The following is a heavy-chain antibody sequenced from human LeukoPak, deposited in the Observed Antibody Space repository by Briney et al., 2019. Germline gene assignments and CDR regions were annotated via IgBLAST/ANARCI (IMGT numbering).Heavy chain of an antibody. CDR2: ISYDGSNK. CDR1: GFTFSSYA. Sequence: PGRSLRLSCAASGFTFSSYAMHWVRQAPGKGLEWVAVISYDGSNKYYADSVKGRFTISRDNSENTLYLQMNSLRAEDTAVYYCARGSRAYVDTAMGQTYWGQGTLVTVSS. V-gene: IGHV3-30*04. J-gene: IGHJ4*02. CDR3: ARGSRAYVDTAMGQTY. D-gene: IGHD5-18*01.